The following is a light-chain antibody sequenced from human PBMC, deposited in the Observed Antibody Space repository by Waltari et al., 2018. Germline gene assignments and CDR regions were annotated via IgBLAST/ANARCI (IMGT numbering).Light chain of an antibody. CDR3: QQFYKTPLT. CDR2: WAS. J-gene: IGKJ4*01. V-gene: IGKV4-1*01. Sequence: DIVMTQSPDSLALSMGERATISCKSSQSILYNSNNKNYLAWYQQKPGQPPKLLIYWASTRESGVPDRFSGSGSGSDFTLTITSLQAEDVAVYYCQQFYKTPLTFGGGTKVEIK. CDR1: QSILYNSNNKNY.